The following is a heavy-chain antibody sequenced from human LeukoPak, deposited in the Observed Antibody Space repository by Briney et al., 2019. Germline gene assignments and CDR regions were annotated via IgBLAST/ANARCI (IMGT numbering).Heavy chain of an antibody. D-gene: IGHD2-15*01. CDR2: FSSSGGST. J-gene: IGHJ4*02. CDR3: AKYCSGGNCYSGLY. V-gene: IGHV3-23*01. Sequence: GGSLRLSCAASEFTFSNYAMTWVRQAPGKGLEWVSTFSSSGGSTYYADSVKGRFTISRDSSKNTLFLQMNSLRAEDTAVYYCAKYCSGGNCYSGLYWGQGTLVTVSS. CDR1: EFTFSNYA.